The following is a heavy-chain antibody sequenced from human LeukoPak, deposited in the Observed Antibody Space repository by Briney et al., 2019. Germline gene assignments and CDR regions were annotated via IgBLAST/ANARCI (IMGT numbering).Heavy chain of an antibody. CDR2: ISGSGGST. V-gene: IGHV3-23*01. J-gene: IGHJ4*02. D-gene: IGHD6-19*01. CDR3: AVAHWLAGYIAD. Sequence: GGSLRLSCAASGLTFTSYGMSWVRQAPGKGLEWVSAISGSGGSTYYADSVKGRVTISTDNSTNTVYLQMSSLRADDTAVYYCAVAHWLAGYIADGGEGSLVSV. CDR1: GLTFTSYG.